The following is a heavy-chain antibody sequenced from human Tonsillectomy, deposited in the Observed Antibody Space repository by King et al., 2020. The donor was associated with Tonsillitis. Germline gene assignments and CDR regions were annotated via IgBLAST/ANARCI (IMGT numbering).Heavy chain of an antibody. CDR1: GFTFTTYA. V-gene: IGHV3-30-3*01. Sequence: VQLVESGGGVVQPGRSLRLSCAASGFTFTTYAMHWVRQAPGKGLEWVAFISYDGSNNSYTDSVKGRYTISRDNSKNTLYLQMNSRSAEDTAVYYWGRGGCCGRTSCYRYYYYMDVWGKGTTVTVSS. J-gene: IGHJ6*03. CDR3: GRGGCCGRTSCYRYYYYMDV. D-gene: IGHD2-2*01. CDR2: ISYDGSNN.